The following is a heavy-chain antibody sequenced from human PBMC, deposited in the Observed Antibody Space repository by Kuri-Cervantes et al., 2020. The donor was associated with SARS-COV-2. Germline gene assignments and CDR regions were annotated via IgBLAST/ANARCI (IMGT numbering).Heavy chain of an antibody. CDR2: ISSSSSYI. D-gene: IGHD4-17*01. CDR3: ARDSAWANGDNSYYFDY. J-gene: IGHJ4*02. CDR1: GFTFSSYS. V-gene: IGHV3-21*04. Sequence: GGSLRLSCAASGFTFSSYSMNWVRQAPGKGLKWVSSISSSSSYIYYADSVKGRFYVSRDNTENSLDLQMDSLRAEDTAVYYCARDSAWANGDNSYYFDYWGQGTLVTVSS.